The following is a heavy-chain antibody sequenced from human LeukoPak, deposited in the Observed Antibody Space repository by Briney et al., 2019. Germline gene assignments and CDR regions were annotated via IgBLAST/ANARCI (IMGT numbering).Heavy chain of an antibody. Sequence: GRSLRLSCAASGFAFNGYPMYWVRQAPGKGLEWVAFISYEESDVLYADSVKDRFTISRDNSKNTLYLQMNSLRSEDTAVFYCGRAGGAWSRTHYYYYMDVWGKGTTVIVSS. V-gene: IGHV3-30*01. CDR3: GRAGGAWSRTHYYYYMDV. CDR2: ISYEESDV. D-gene: IGHD1/OR15-1a*01. J-gene: IGHJ6*03. CDR1: GFAFNGYP.